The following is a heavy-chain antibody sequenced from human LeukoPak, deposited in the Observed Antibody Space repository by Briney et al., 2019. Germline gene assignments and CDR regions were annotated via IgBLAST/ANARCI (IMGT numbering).Heavy chain of an antibody. CDR2: IDPSSTYV. J-gene: IGHJ4*02. Sequence: GGSLRLSCAASGFTFRSYSMNWVRQAPGKGLEWVSAIDPSSTYVYYADSVKGRFTISRDNAENSLYLQMNSLRVEDTAVYYCARAPTVLVGYCSSSSCQADYWGQGTLVTVSS. CDR3: ARAPTVLVGYCSSSSCQADY. CDR1: GFTFRSYS. V-gene: IGHV3-21*01. D-gene: IGHD2-2*01.